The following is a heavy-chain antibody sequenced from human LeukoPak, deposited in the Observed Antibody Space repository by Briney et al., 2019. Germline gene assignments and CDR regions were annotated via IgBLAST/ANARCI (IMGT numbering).Heavy chain of an antibody. Sequence: SETLSLTCTVSGGSLSSYYWSWIRQPPGKGLEWIGYIYYSGSTNYNPSLKSRVTISVDTSKNQFSLKLSSVTAADTAVYYCARATMVRGVPLYYYFGMDVWGQGTTDTVSS. V-gene: IGHV4-59*08. CDR2: IYYSGST. J-gene: IGHJ6*02. D-gene: IGHD3-10*01. CDR1: GGSLSSYY. CDR3: ARATMVRGVPLYYYFGMDV.